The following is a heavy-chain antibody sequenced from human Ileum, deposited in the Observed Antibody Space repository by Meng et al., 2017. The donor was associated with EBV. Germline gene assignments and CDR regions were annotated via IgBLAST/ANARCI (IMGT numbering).Heavy chain of an antibody. V-gene: IGHV4-59*08. Sequence: QVQLQGSGPGRVKPSGTLSLTCTVFGGSISSYYWSWIRQPPGKGLEWIGYIYYSGSTNYNPSLKSRVTISVDTSKNQFSLNLSSVTAADTAVYYCARGGWSLDYWGQGTLVTVSS. D-gene: IGHD2-15*01. J-gene: IGHJ4*02. CDR3: ARGGWSLDY. CDR2: IYYSGST. CDR1: GGSISSYY.